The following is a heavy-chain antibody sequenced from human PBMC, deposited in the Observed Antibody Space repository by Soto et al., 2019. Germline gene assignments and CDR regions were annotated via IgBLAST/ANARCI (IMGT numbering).Heavy chain of an antibody. Sequence: SETLSLTCTVSGGSISSSSYYWGWIRQPPGKGLEWIGSIYYSGSTYYNPSLKSRVTISVDTSKNQFSLKLSSVIAADTAVYYCARPSPRYCSGGSCLEFPDAFDIWGQGTMVT. CDR3: ARPSPRYCSGGSCLEFPDAFDI. V-gene: IGHV4-39*01. D-gene: IGHD2-15*01. CDR2: IYYSGST. J-gene: IGHJ3*02. CDR1: GGSISSSSYY.